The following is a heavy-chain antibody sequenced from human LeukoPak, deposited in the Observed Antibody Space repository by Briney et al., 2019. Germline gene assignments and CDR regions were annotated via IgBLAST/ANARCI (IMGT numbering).Heavy chain of an antibody. CDR3: AKKGYYDGSGYYMYYFDH. J-gene: IGHJ4*02. CDR2: ISGSGGTA. Sequence: ISGSGGTAYYADSVKGRFTISRDNSKNTLYLQMNSLRAEDTAVYYCAKKGYYDGSGYYMYYFDHWGQGTLVTVSS. V-gene: IGHV3-23*01. D-gene: IGHD3-22*01.